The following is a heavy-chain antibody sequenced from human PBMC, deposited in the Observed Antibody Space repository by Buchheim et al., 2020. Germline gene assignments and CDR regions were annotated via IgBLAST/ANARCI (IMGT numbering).Heavy chain of an antibody. Sequence: EVQLLESGGGLVQPGGSLRLSCAASGFTFSSYAMSWVRQAPGKGLEWISGISGSGGSTNYADSVKGRFTISRDNSKNTPYLQMNSLRAEDTAVYYCAKDVGVVEAATSRFDYWGQGTL. CDR3: AKDVGVVEAATSRFDY. CDR1: GFTFSSYA. J-gene: IGHJ4*02. D-gene: IGHD2-15*01. V-gene: IGHV3-23*01. CDR2: ISGSGGST.